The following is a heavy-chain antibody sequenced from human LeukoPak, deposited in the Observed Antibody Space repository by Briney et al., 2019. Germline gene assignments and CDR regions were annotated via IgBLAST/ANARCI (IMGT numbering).Heavy chain of an antibody. D-gene: IGHD3-22*01. Sequence: GGSLRLSCAASGFTFSGSAMHWVRQASGKGLEWVGRIRSKANSYATAYAASVKGRFTISRDDSKNTAYLQMNSLKTEDTAVYYCTSPYYYDSSGSRVDYWGQGTLVTVSS. CDR1: GFTFSGSA. CDR2: IRSKANSYAT. CDR3: TSPYYYDSSGSRVDY. V-gene: IGHV3-73*01. J-gene: IGHJ4*02.